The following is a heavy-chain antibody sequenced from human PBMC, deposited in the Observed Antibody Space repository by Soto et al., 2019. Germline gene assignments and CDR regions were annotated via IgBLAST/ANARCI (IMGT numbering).Heavy chain of an antibody. V-gene: IGHV3-23*01. J-gene: IGHJ1*01. D-gene: IGHD3-9*01. CDR3: TKDPSTGYADH. Sequence: GGSLRLSCAASDFIFLDYAMTWVRQAPGKGLEWVSTISRGGAYTHYADSVEGRFTISRDNSKNILYLDMRSLRGGDTAFYYCTKDPSTGYADHWGQGTLVTVYS. CDR2: ISRGGAYT. CDR1: DFIFLDYA.